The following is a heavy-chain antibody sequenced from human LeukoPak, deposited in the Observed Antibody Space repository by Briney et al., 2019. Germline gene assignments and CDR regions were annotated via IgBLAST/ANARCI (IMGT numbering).Heavy chain of an antibody. J-gene: IGHJ4*02. V-gene: IGHV3-30-3*01. CDR1: GFTFSSYA. Sequence: PGGSLRLSCAASGFTFSSYAMHWVRQAPGKGLEWVAVIPYDGSNKYYADSVKGRFTISRDNSKNTLYLQMNSLRAEDTAVYYCARSHTDRTYCSSTSCYAYWGQGTLVTVSS. CDR3: ARSHTDRTYCSSTSCYAY. D-gene: IGHD2-2*01. CDR2: IPYDGSNK.